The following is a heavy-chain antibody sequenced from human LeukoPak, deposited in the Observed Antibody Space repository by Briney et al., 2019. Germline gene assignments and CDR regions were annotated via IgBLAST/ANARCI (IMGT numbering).Heavy chain of an antibody. Sequence: WASMKVSCKSSGFTFTDHYIHWVRQGPGQGLEWMGYIGPHSTFTSYPQEFQGRVTMTREASMSTAYMELTRRTSDDTAVYYWVREGEGPLSKDFYYWGQGTLVTVSS. J-gene: IGHJ4*02. CDR2: IGPHSTFT. D-gene: IGHD2-21*01. CDR3: VREGEGPLSKDFYY. V-gene: IGHV1-2*02. CDR1: GFTFTDHY.